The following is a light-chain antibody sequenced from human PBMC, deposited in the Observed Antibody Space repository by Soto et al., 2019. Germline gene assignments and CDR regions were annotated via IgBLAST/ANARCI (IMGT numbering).Light chain of an antibody. CDR2: GNS. Sequence: QSVLTQPPSVSGAPGQRVTISCTGSSSNIGAGYDVHWYQQLPGTAPKLLIYGNSNRPSGVPDRFSGSKSGTSASLAITGLQAGDEADYYCQSYDSRLSSVVFGGGTQLTVL. V-gene: IGLV1-40*01. CDR1: SSNIGAGYD. J-gene: IGLJ2*01. CDR3: QSYDSRLSSVV.